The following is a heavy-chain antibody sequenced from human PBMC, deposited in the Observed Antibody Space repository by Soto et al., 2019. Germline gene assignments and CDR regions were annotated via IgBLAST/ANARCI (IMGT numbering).Heavy chain of an antibody. Sequence: QVQLVESGGGVAQPGRSLRLSCAASGFIFRSHGMHWVRQAPGKGLEWVAGIWYDASNQYYADSVRGRFTISRDNSKNTLFLQMNSLRAEDTAVYYCAREAYGGEGPLDCWGRGTLVTVSS. J-gene: IGHJ4*02. CDR2: IWYDASNQ. CDR3: AREAYGGEGPLDC. CDR1: GFIFRSHG. D-gene: IGHD2-21*01. V-gene: IGHV3-33*01.